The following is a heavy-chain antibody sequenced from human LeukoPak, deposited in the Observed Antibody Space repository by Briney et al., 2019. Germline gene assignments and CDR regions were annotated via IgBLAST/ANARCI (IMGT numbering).Heavy chain of an antibody. CDR2: ISGSGGSI. V-gene: IGHV3-23*01. Sequence: GGSLRLSCAASGFTFSSYAMSWVRQAPGKGLEWVSAISGSGGSIYYADSVKGRFTISRDNSKNTLYLQMNSLRAEDTAVYYCAKDGISYYGMDVWGQGTTVTVSS. CDR3: AKDGISYYGMDV. CDR1: GFTFSSYA. J-gene: IGHJ6*02.